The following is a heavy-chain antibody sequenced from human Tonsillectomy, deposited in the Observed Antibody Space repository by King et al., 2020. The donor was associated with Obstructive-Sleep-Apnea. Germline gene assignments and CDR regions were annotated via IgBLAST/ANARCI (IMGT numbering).Heavy chain of an antibody. V-gene: IGHV1-69*01. Sequence: QLVQSGAEVKKPGSSVKVSCKASGGTFSSYAISWVRQAPGQGLEWMGGIIPIFGTANYAQKFQGRVTITADESTSTAYMELSSLRSEDTAVYYCARDRDIVVVVAATDYYYYGMDVWGQGTTVTVSS. D-gene: IGHD2-15*01. CDR3: ARDRDIVVVVAATDYYYYGMDV. J-gene: IGHJ6*02. CDR2: IIPIFGTA. CDR1: GGTFSSYA.